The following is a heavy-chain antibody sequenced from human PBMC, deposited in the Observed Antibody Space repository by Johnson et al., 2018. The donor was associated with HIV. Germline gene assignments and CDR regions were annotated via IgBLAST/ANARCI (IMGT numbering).Heavy chain of an antibody. V-gene: IGHV3-7*05. D-gene: IGHD1-26*01. Sequence: VQLVESGGGLVQPGGSLRLSCVASGFTFSSYWMTWVRQAPGKGLECVANIKQDGGERYYVDSVKGRFTISRDNSKKSLYLQMNSLRAEDTDVYYCARDRDSIAGAPYAFDFWGQGTMVTVSS. CDR2: IKQDGGER. J-gene: IGHJ3*01. CDR3: ARDRDSIAGAPYAFDF. CDR1: GFTFSSYW.